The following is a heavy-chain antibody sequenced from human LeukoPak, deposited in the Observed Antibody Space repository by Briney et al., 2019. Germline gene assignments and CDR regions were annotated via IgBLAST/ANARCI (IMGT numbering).Heavy chain of an antibody. CDR2: IYFSET. Sequence: PSETLSLTCTVSGASFSDTTYYWAWIRQPPGKGLEWIGSIYFSETKYNPSLKSRITISGDTSKNQFSLKLSSVTAADTAVYYLASPSKLFFSGGGFDIWGKGKMVTVS. D-gene: IGHD2-15*01. V-gene: IGHV4-39*01. J-gene: IGHJ3*02. CDR1: GASFSDTTYY. CDR3: ASPSKLFFSGGGFDI.